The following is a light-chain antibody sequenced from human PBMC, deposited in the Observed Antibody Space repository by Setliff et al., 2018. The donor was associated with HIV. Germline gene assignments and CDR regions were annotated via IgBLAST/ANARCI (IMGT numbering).Light chain of an antibody. CDR2: EVR. V-gene: IGLV2-14*01. Sequence: QSVLTQPASVSGSPGQSITISCTGTSSDVGGYNYVSWYQQYPGKAPKLMISEVRNRASGVSSRFSGSKSGNTASLTISGLQTEDEGDYYCSSCTGSTLYVFGTGTKVTVL. CDR3: SSCTGSTLYV. J-gene: IGLJ1*01. CDR1: SSDVGGYNY.